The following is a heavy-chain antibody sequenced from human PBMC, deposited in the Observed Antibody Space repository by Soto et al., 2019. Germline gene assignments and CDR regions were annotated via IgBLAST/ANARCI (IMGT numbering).Heavy chain of an antibody. CDR2: INKGGSVV. D-gene: IGHD6-25*01. J-gene: IGHJ6*02. CDR3: ARRTAGNTGRAMDV. Sequence: GGTLRLSCAVSGFSFSDYYMTWIRQAPGKGLEWLSYINKGGSVVYYADSVKGRFTISRDNAKNSLFLQMNSLRVEDTAVYHCARRTAGNTGRAMDVCDQGTTGTVSS. CDR1: GFSFSDYY. V-gene: IGHV3-11*01.